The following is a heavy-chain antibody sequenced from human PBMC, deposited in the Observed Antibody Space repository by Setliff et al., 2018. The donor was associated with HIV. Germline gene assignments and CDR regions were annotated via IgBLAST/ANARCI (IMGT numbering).Heavy chain of an antibody. CDR2: ISGSGGST. D-gene: IGHD3-22*01. CDR1: GFTFRRYD. Sequence: PGESLKISCAASGFTFRRYDMSWVRQAPGKGLEWVSVISGSGGSTHYADSVKGRFTISRDNSKNMLYLQMKNLRAEDTAVYYCAKGADPGSSGHYAPYFFDYWGQGTQVTVSS. V-gene: IGHV3-23*01. J-gene: IGHJ4*02. CDR3: AKGADPGSSGHYAPYFFDY.